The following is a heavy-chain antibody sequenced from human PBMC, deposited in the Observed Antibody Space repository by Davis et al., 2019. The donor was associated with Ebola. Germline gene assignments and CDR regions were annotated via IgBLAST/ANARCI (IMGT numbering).Heavy chain of an antibody. Sequence: GESLKISCAASGFTFSGSAMHWVRQASGKGLEWVGRIRSKANSYATAYAASVKGRFTISRDDSKNTAYLQMNSLKTEDTAVYYCTTGGAARPGIDYWGQGTLVTVSS. J-gene: IGHJ4*02. V-gene: IGHV3-73*01. D-gene: IGHD6-6*01. CDR2: IRSKANSYAT. CDR3: TTGGAARPGIDY. CDR1: GFTFSGSA.